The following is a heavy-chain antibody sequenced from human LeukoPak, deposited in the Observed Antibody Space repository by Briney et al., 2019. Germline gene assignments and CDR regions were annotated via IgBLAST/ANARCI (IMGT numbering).Heavy chain of an antibody. CDR2: ISYSGST. CDR3: ARHGSGWSFDY. J-gene: IGHJ4*02. D-gene: IGHD6-19*01. Sequence: PSETLSLTCTVSGGSISGYYWSWIWQPPGKGLEWIGYISYSGSTNHNPSLKGRVSISVDTSKNQFSLNLNSVTAADTAVFYCARHGSGWSFDYWGQGTLVTVSS. CDR1: GGSISGYY. V-gene: IGHV4-59*08.